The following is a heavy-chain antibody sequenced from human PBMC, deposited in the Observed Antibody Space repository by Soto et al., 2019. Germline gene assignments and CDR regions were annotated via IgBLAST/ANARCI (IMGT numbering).Heavy chain of an antibody. CDR2: IKQDGSEK. CDR3: ARDVPNSGRYQYNWFDH. CDR1: GFTFSSYW. J-gene: IGHJ5*02. Sequence: PGGSLRLSCAASGFTFSSYWMSWARQAPGKGLEWVANIKQDGSEKYYVDSVKGRFTISRDNAKNSLYLQMNSLRAEDTAVYYCARDVPNSGRYQYNWFDHWGQGTLVTVSS. D-gene: IGHD1-26*01. V-gene: IGHV3-7*03.